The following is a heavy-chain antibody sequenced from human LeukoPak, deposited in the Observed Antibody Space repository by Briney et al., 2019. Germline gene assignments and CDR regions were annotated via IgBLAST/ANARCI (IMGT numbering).Heavy chain of an antibody. J-gene: IGHJ4*02. CDR1: GGSFSGYY. CDR2: INHSGST. D-gene: IGHD3-3*01. CDR3: ARELVDYDFWSGYYPKYYCDD. Sequence: SETLSLTCAVYGGSFSGYYWSWIRQPPGKGLEWIGEINHSGSTNYNPSLKSRVTISVDTSKNQFSLKLSSVTAADTAVYYCARELVDYDFWSGYYPKYYCDDWGQGTLVKISS. V-gene: IGHV4-34*01.